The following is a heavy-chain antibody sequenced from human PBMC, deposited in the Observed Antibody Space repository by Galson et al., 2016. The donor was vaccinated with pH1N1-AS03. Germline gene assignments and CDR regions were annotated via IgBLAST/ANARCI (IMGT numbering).Heavy chain of an antibody. J-gene: IGHJ5*02. D-gene: IGHD3-10*01. CDR3: ARDPYYGSGTYCDGVLNWFDH. Sequence: SVKVSCKASGYTFTKYAIHWVRQAPGQRPEWMGWINVGNGNTKYSQKFQGRVTITRDSSANTAYMELSSLRSEDTAVFYCARDPYYGSGTYCDGVLNWFDHWGQGTLVTVSS. V-gene: IGHV1-3*01. CDR1: GYTFTKYA. CDR2: INVGNGNT.